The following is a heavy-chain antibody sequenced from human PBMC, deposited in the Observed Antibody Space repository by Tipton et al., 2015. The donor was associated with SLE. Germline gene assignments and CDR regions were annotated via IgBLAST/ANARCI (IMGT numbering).Heavy chain of an antibody. Sequence: SLRLSCAASGFTFSGSAIHWVRQASGKGLEWVGRISGKANSYATAYAASVKGRFTISRDDSKNTAYLQMNSLKTEDTAVYYCARSSHYYDSNDYYDYWGQGTLVTVSS. CDR1: GFTFSGSA. J-gene: IGHJ4*02. CDR2: ISGKANSYAT. V-gene: IGHV3-73*01. D-gene: IGHD3-22*01. CDR3: ARSSHYYDSNDYYDY.